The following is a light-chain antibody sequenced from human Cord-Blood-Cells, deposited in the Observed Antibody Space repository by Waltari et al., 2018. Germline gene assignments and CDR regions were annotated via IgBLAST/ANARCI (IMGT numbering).Light chain of an antibody. CDR1: SSDVGGYNL. V-gene: IGLV2-14*01. CDR3: SSYTSSSTYV. CDR2: DVS. J-gene: IGLJ1*01. Sequence: QSALTQPASVSGSPGPSITIPSTGTSSDVGGYNLSSWSQQHPGKAPKLMIYDVSNRPSGVSNRFSGSKSGNTASLTISGLQAEDEADYYCSSYTSSSTYVFGTGTKVTVL.